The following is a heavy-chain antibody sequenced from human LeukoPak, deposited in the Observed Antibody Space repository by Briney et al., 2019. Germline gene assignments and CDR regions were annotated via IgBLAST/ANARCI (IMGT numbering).Heavy chain of an antibody. D-gene: IGHD6-13*01. CDR1: GFTLGSSA. V-gene: IGHV3-23*01. CDR3: AKSFRYSNGWYDY. Sequence: GESLKISCASSGFTLGSSAISWVRQAPGKGLEWVSGISGSGTSTYYADSVKGRFTISGDNSKNTLYLQMNSLRAEDTAVYYCAKSFRYSNGWYDYWGQGTLVTVSS. CDR2: ISGSGTST. J-gene: IGHJ4*02.